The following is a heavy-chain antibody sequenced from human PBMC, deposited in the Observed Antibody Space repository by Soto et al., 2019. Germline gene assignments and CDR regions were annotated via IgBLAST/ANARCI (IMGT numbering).Heavy chain of an antibody. D-gene: IGHD6-19*01. Sequence: QVQLQESGPGLVKPSETLSLTCTVSGGSVSSGTYYWTWIRQPQGKGLEWIGCIYYSGSTNYNPSLTSRVTIAVDTSKNQFSLKLKYVTAADTAVYYCARDNEQWRGDHWFDHWGQGALVTVSS. CDR3: ARDNEQWRGDHWFDH. CDR1: GGSVSSGTYY. CDR2: IYYSGST. V-gene: IGHV4-61*01. J-gene: IGHJ5*02.